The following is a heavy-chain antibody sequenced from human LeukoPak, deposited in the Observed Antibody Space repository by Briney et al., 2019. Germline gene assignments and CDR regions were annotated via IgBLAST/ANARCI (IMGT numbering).Heavy chain of an antibody. CDR1: GYSFTRNW. D-gene: IGHD3-9*01. J-gene: IGHJ5*02. Sequence: GESLKISCKGFGYSFTRNWIGWVRQMPGKGLEWMGIIYPGDSDTTYSPSFQGQVTISADKSISTAYLQWSSLKASDTAMYYCARLQNILSGYFDPWGQGTLVTVSS. CDR2: IYPGDSDT. CDR3: ARLQNILSGYFDP. V-gene: IGHV5-51*01.